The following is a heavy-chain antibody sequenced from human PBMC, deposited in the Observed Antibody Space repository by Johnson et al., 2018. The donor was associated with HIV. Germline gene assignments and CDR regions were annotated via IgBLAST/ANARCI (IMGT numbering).Heavy chain of an antibody. CDR3: APLGDAFDI. J-gene: IGHJ3*02. D-gene: IGHD7-27*01. CDR1: GFNFKDYY. V-gene: IGHV3-11*04. Sequence: VQLVESGGGVVKPGGSLRLSCAASGFNFKDYYMNWLRQTPGKGLEWISHISSSGTTKNFADSVKGRFTISRDNSKNTLYLQMNSLRAEDTAVYYCAPLGDAFDIWGQGTMVTVSS. CDR2: ISSSGTTK.